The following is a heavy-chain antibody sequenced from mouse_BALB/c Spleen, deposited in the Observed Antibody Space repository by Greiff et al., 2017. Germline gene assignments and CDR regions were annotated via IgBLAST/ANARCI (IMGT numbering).Heavy chain of an antibody. D-gene: IGHD2-4*01. CDR3: ARLDYDGYYYAMDY. Sequence: EVKLMESGGGLVQPGGSLKLSCAASGFTFSSYTMSWVRQTPEKRLEWVAYISNGGGSTYYPDTVKGRFTISRDNAKNTLYLQMSSLKSEDTAMYYCARLDYDGYYYAMDYWGQGTSVTVSS. CDR1: GFTFSSYT. J-gene: IGHJ4*01. V-gene: IGHV5-12-2*01. CDR2: ISNGGGST.